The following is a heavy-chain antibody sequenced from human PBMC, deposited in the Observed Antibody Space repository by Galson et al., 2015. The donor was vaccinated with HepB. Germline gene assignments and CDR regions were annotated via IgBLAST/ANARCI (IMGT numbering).Heavy chain of an antibody. Sequence: SETLSLTCAVYGGSFSGYYWNWIRQPPGKGLEWIGEINHSGSTNYNPSLKSRVTISVDTSKNQFSLKLSSVTAADTAVYFCARHIRTFYYDSSLGYYFDYWGQGTLVTVSS. CDR3: ARHIRTFYYDSSLGYYFDY. CDR2: INHSGST. J-gene: IGHJ4*02. D-gene: IGHD3-22*01. V-gene: IGHV4-34*01. CDR1: GGSFSGYY.